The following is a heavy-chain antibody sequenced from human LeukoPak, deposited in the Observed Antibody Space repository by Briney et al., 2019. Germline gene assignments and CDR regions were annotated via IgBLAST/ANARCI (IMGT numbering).Heavy chain of an antibody. CDR1: GYTFTGYY. J-gene: IGHJ4*02. CDR2: INPNSGDR. V-gene: IGHV1-2*02. CDR3: ARDLTVQASATIVYYFDY. D-gene: IGHD4-11*01. Sequence: GASVKLSGKASGYTFTGYYMHLLRRAPGQGLEWMGWINPNSGDRNYAQKFQGRVTMTRDTSISTAYMELSGLRSDDTAVYYCARDLTVQASATIVYYFDYWGQGTLVTVSS.